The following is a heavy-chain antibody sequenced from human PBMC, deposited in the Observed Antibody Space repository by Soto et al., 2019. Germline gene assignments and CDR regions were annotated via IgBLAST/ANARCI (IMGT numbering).Heavy chain of an antibody. Sequence: HPGGSLRLSCAASGFTFSSYSMNWVRQAPGKGLEWVSYISSSSSTIYYADSVKGRFTISRDNAKNSLYLQMNSLRDEDTAVYYCARDSRRDGYRYYYYYYGMDVWGQGTTVTVSS. CDR3: ARDSRRDGYRYYYYYYGMDV. CDR2: ISSSSSTI. CDR1: GFTFSSYS. V-gene: IGHV3-48*02. D-gene: IGHD5-12*01. J-gene: IGHJ6*02.